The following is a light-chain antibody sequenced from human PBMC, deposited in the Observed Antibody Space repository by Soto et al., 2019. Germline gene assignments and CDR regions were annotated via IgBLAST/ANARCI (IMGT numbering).Light chain of an antibody. CDR3: QQYHDLPPLT. J-gene: IGKJ4*01. Sequence: EIVMTQSPATLSVSPGERVTLSCRASQSISSNLAWYQQKPGQPPRLLFYSASARATGTPARISGSGSGTESSLTITSLQSEDVAVYYCQQYHDLPPLTFGGGTNVQIK. CDR1: QSISSN. CDR2: SAS. V-gene: IGKV3-15*01.